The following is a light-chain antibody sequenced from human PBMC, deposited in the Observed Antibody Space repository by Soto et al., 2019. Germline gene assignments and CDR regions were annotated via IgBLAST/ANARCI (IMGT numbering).Light chain of an antibody. J-gene: IGLJ1*01. CDR1: SSDVGGYNY. V-gene: IGLV2-14*01. CDR3: GSDRGSSTTYV. CDR2: DVN. Sequence: QSVLTQPASVSGSPGQSITISCTGTSSDVGGYNYVSWYQQHPGKAPKLMIYDVNNRPSGVSNRFSGSKSGNTASLTISGLQAEDEADYYCGSDRGSSTTYVFGTGTQLTV.